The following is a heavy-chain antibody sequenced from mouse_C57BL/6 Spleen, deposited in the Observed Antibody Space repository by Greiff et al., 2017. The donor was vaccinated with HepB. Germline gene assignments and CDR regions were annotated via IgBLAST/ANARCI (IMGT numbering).Heavy chain of an antibody. Sequence: VQLQQSGAELVKPGASVKLSCKASGYTFTSYWMQWVKQRPGQGLEWIGEIDPSDSYTNYNQKFKGKATLTVDTSSSTAYMQLSSLTSEDSAVYYGARGASMVTTGSGAMDYWGQGTSVTVSS. V-gene: IGHV1-50*01. D-gene: IGHD2-2*01. CDR3: ARGASMVTTGSGAMDY. J-gene: IGHJ4*01. CDR2: IDPSDSYT. CDR1: GYTFTSYW.